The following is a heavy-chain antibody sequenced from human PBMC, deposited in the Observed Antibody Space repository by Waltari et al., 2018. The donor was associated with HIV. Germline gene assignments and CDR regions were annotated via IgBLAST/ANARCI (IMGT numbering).Heavy chain of an antibody. CDR1: GDTLSKYG. Sequence: QVQLVQSGAEVKKPGSSVKVSCKASGDTLSKYGIGWVRQAPGQGLEWMGGISPMSGTLQIAQKLQGRVSLTADKSARTVYMELSSLRSDDTALYYCAKMKAAMVSTKPKYFFDYWGQGTLVTVSS. D-gene: IGHD5-18*01. V-gene: IGHV1-69*06. CDR2: ISPMSGTL. J-gene: IGHJ4*02. CDR3: AKMKAAMVSTKPKYFFDY.